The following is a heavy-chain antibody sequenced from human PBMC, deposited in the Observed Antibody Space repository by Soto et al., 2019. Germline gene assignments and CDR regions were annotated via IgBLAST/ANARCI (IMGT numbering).Heavy chain of an antibody. CDR3: AHGYIRDFDS. CDR1: GFSLSAFGVA. Sequence: QITLKESGPTLVKPTQTLTLTCSFSGFSLSAFGVAVGWIRQPPGKALEWLALIYWDDDKRYSPSLNSRLTITKDTSKNQVVPTMTNMVPVDTATYYCAHGYIRDFDSWGQGTLVTVSS. CDR2: IYWDDDK. V-gene: IGHV2-5*02. D-gene: IGHD2-2*02. J-gene: IGHJ4*02.